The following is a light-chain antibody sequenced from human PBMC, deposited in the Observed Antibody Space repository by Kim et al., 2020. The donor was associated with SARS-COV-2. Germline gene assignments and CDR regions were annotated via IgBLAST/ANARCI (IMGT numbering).Light chain of an antibody. J-gene: IGKJ3*01. V-gene: IGKV3-11*01. CDR2: GTS. CDR1: QSVSSY. Sequence: LLPRERATLSCRASQSVSSYLAWYQHKPGQAPKLLMYGTSYRASGIPARFSASGLGTDFTLTISSLEPEDFAVYYCQQRSNWPLTFGPGTKVDIK. CDR3: QQRSNWPLT.